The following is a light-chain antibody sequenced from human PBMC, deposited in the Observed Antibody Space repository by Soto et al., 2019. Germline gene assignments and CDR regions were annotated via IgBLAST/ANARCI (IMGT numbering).Light chain of an antibody. J-gene: IGLJ2*01. CDR3: CSYAGTGNVV. Sequence: QSALTQPASVSGSPGQSITISCTGTSSDVGSYNLVSWYQQNPGKALKVMIYEVSKRPSGVSNRFSGSKSGNTASLTISGLQAEDEANYYCCSYAGTGNVVFGGGTKLTVL. CDR1: SSDVGSYNL. CDR2: EVS. V-gene: IGLV2-23*02.